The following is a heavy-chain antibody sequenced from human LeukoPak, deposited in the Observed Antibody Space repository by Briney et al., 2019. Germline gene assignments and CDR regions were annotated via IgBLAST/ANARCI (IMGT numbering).Heavy chain of an antibody. D-gene: IGHD3-22*01. Sequence: PGGPLRLSCAASGFTFSSYGMHWVRQAPGKGLEWVAVIWYDGSNKYYADSVKGRFTISRDNSKNTLYLQMNSLRAEDTAVYYCAKAAKSGYYYNYYYYMDVWGKGTTVTVSS. CDR2: IWYDGSNK. CDR1: GFTFSSYG. CDR3: AKAAKSGYYYNYYYYMDV. J-gene: IGHJ6*03. V-gene: IGHV3-33*06.